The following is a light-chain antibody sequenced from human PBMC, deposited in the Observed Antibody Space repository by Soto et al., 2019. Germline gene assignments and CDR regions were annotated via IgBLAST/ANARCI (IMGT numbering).Light chain of an antibody. V-gene: IGKV3-20*01. CDR3: HHYGVSPT. CDR1: QSISSDY. CDR2: GGS. J-gene: IGKJ1*01. Sequence: VLTQSPGTVSLSPGERATLTCRSSQSISSDYLAWYQQRPGQSPRLLISGGSRTAPDIPGRFSCRGSGTDCPLTLRRLEPEAFPVYSCHHYGVSPTFGQGTKV.